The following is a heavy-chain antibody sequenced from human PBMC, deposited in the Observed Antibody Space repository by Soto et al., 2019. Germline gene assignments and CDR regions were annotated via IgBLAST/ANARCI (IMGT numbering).Heavy chain of an antibody. CDR2: IYYSGST. CDR3: ARYCSSTSCQGNDAFDI. CDR1: GGSISSSSYY. Sequence: SETLSLTCTVSGGSISSSSYYWGWIRQPPGKGLEWIGSIYYSGSTYYNPSLKSRVTISVDTSKNQFSLKLSSVTAADTAVYYCARYCSSTSCQGNDAFDIWGQGTMVTVSS. V-gene: IGHV4-39*01. J-gene: IGHJ3*02. D-gene: IGHD2-2*01.